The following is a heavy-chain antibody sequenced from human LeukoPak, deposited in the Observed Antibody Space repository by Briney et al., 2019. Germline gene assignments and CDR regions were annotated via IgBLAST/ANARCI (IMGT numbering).Heavy chain of an antibody. V-gene: IGHV1-18*01. D-gene: IGHD3-10*01. J-gene: IGHJ6*03. CDR1: GYTFTSYG. Sequence: ASVKVSCKASGYTFTSYGISWVRQAPGQGLEWMGWISAYNGNTNYAQKLQGRVTMTTDTSTSTAYMELRSLRSDDTAVYYCARDIGDAYYGSGKVYYYYYMDVWGKGTTVTISS. CDR2: ISAYNGNT. CDR3: ARDIGDAYYGSGKVYYYYYMDV.